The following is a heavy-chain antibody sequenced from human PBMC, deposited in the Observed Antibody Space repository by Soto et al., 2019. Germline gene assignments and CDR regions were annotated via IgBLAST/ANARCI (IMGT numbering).Heavy chain of an antibody. D-gene: IGHD6-13*01. CDR2: INPSGGST. CDR3: ARNPRQQLEQYYYNY. CDR1: GDTFTSYF. V-gene: IGHV1-46*01. J-gene: IGHJ4*01. Sequence: ASVKVHCKASGDTFTSYFMHWVRQAPGQVLEWMGIINPSGGSTSYAQKFQGRVTMTRDTSTSTVYMELSSLRSEDTAVYYCARNPRQQLEQYYYNYWGHGTLDTDSS.